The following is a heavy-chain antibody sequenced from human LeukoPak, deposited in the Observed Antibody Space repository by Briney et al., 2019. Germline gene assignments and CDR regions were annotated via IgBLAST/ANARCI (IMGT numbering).Heavy chain of an antibody. CDR3: ARQTLFEN. CDR2: IYVGGST. V-gene: IGHV4-4*07. D-gene: IGHD3-10*02. Sequence: PSETLSLTCTVSDGSISYYYWSWIRQPAGKGLEWIGRIYVGGSTNYSPSLKSRVSMSLDKSKNQLSLKLISVSAADTAVYYCARQTLFENWGQGTLVTVSS. J-gene: IGHJ4*02. CDR1: DGSISYYY.